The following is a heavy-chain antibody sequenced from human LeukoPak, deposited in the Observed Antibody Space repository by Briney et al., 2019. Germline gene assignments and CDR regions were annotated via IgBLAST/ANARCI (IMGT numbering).Heavy chain of an antibody. CDR1: GGTFSSYA. D-gene: IGHD3-16*01. CDR3: ARRTSFRGEGDY. Sequence: SVKVSCKASGGTFSSYAISWVRQAPGQGLEWMGRIIPILGIANYAQKFQGRVTMTRNTSISTAYMELSSLRSEDTAVYYCARRTSFRGEGDYWGQGTLVTVSS. J-gene: IGHJ4*02. CDR2: IIPILGIA. V-gene: IGHV1-69*04.